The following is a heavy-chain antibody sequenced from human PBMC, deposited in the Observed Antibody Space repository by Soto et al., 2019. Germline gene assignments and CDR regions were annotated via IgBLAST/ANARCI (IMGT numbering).Heavy chain of an antibody. CDR2: IYYSGST. D-gene: IGHD6-19*01. J-gene: IGHJ4*02. V-gene: IGHV4-59*08. CDR3: ARLNSSGPFDY. CDR1: GGSISSYY. Sequence: SETLSLTCTVSGGSISSYYWSWIRQPPGKGLEWIGYIYYSGSTNYNPSLKSRVTISVDTSKNQFSLKLSSVTAADTAVYYCARLNSSGPFDYWGQGTLVTVSS.